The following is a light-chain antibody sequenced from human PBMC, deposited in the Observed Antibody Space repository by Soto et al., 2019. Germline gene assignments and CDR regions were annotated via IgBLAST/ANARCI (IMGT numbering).Light chain of an antibody. CDR1: SSDVGGYNY. J-gene: IGLJ2*01. CDR3: NSYTTASTLI. V-gene: IGLV2-14*01. Sequence: QSALTQPASVSGSPGQSITISCTGTSSDVGGYNYVSWYQQHPGEAPKLMIYEVSHRPSGISNRFSGSKSGNTASLTISGLQAEDEADYYCNSYTTASTLIFGGGTKLTVL. CDR2: EVS.